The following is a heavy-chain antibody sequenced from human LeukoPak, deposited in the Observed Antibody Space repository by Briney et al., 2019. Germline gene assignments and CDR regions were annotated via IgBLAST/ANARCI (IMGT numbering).Heavy chain of an antibody. V-gene: IGHV4-31*11. D-gene: IGHD2-2*01. CDR1: GGSIFSGGYY. Sequence: TLSLTCAVSGGSIFSGGYYWSWIRQHPGKGLEWIGYIYYSGSTYYNPSLKSRVTISVDTSKNQFSLKLSSVTAADTAVYYCARVRNVVVPAANYVDYWGQGTLVTVSS. CDR3: ARVRNVVVPAANYVDY. CDR2: IYYSGST. J-gene: IGHJ4*02.